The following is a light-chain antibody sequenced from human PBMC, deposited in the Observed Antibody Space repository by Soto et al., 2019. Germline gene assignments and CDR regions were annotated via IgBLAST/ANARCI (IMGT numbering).Light chain of an antibody. CDR2: GAS. CDR3: QQYGSSPPIT. J-gene: IGKJ5*01. Sequence: IVLTQSPCTLSLSPRERATLSCRASQSVSSTYLAWYQQKPGQAPRPLIYGASSRATGIPDRFSGSGSGTDFTLTISRLEPEDFAVYYCQQYGSSPPITFGQGTRLEI. V-gene: IGKV3-20*01. CDR1: QSVSSTY.